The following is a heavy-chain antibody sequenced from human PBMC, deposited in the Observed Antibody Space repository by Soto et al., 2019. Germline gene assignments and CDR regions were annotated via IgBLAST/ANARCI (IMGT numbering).Heavy chain of an antibody. CDR1: GYSFTTYG. CDR3: AIPLLRFVEWSRFYYYYYMDV. Sequence: QVQLVQSGHEVKQPGASVKVSCKASGYSFTTYGMNWVPQAPGQGLEWMGWFNTYTGNPTYAQGLKGRFVFAMDTSASTAYRQISSLKAEDMAMYYCAIPLLRFVEWSRFYYYYYMDVWGKGTTVTVSS. V-gene: IGHV7-4-1*02. D-gene: IGHD3-3*01. CDR2: FNTYTGNP. J-gene: IGHJ6*03.